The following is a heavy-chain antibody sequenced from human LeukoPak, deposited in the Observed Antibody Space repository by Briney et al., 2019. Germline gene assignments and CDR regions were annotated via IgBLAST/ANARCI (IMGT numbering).Heavy chain of an antibody. D-gene: IGHD6-19*01. Sequence: GGSLRLSCTVSGFTLSSYEMSWIRQAPGKGLEWVSSIDYDGGSGHYADSVKGRFTVSRDNSNNTLFLHLNSLRGEDTAVYYCTRSSGWYGLSWGQGTLVTVSS. CDR1: GFTLSSYE. V-gene: IGHV3-23*01. J-gene: IGHJ1*01. CDR3: TRSSGWYGLS. CDR2: IDYDGGSG.